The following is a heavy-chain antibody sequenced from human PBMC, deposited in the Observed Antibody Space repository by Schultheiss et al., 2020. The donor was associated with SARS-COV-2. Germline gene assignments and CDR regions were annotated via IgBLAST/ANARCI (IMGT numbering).Heavy chain of an antibody. V-gene: IGHV3-NL1*01. J-gene: IGHJ4*02. CDR1: GFTFSSYG. Sequence: GGSLRLSCAASGFTFSSYGMHWVRQAPGKGLEWVSVIYSGGSTYYADSVKGRFTISRDNSKNTLYLQMNSLRAEDTAVYYCAKGRGGGRFFDSWGQGTLVTVSS. CDR3: AKGRGGGRFFDS. D-gene: IGHD2-15*01. CDR2: IYSGGST.